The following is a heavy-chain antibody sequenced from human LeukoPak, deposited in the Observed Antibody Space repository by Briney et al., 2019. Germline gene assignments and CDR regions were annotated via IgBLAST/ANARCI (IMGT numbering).Heavy chain of an antibody. CDR2: ISGSGGST. D-gene: IGHD2-15*01. J-gene: IGHJ4*02. CDR1: GFTFSSYG. V-gene: IGHV3-23*01. Sequence: GGSLRLSCAASGFTFSSYGMSWVRQAPGKGLEWVSAISGSGGSTYYADSVKGRFTISRDNSENTLYLQMNSLRAEDTAVYYCAKAGAVVVVAAKYFDYWGQGTLVTVSS. CDR3: AKAGAVVVVAAKYFDY.